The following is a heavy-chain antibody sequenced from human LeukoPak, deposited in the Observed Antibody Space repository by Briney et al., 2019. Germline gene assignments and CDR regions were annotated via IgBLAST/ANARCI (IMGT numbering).Heavy chain of an antibody. V-gene: IGHV1-2*02. D-gene: IGHD3-22*01. CDR1: GYTFTDYY. CDR3: AREAGGDNYYDSSGYFFDY. J-gene: IGHJ4*02. Sequence: GASVKVSCKASGYTFTDYYMHWVRQAPGQGLEWMGWINPNSGGTHYAQKFQGRVTTTRDTSISTAYMDLSRLRSDDTAVYYCAREAGGDNYYDSSGYFFDYWGQGTLVTVSS. CDR2: INPNSGGT.